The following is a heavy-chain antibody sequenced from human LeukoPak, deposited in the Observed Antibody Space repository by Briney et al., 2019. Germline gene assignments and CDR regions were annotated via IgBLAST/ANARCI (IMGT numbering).Heavy chain of an antibody. CDR1: GYTLTELS. CDR2: FEPEEREI. Sequence: ASVTVSCKVSGYTLTELSMHWVRQALGKGLEWMGGFEPEEREIIYAQRFQGRVTMTQDTSTDTAYMEFNSLKSEDTAVYYCATEKDGFGYYFDYWGQGTLVTVSS. J-gene: IGHJ4*02. D-gene: IGHD3-16*01. CDR3: ATEKDGFGYYFDY. V-gene: IGHV1-24*01.